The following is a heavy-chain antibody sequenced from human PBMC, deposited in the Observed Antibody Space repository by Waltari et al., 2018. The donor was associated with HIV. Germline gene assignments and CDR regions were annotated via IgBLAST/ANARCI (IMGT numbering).Heavy chain of an antibody. Sequence: QVQLVQSGAEVKTPGASVKVSCKASGYTLTGDYIHWVRPAPGQGLEWMGWINPNSGGTNYAQKFQGRVTMTRDTSISTAYMELSRLRSDDTAVYYCARAQYYYDSSGYYYGDYGMDVWGQGTTVTVSS. CDR2: INPNSGGT. CDR1: GYTLTGDY. D-gene: IGHD3-22*01. V-gene: IGHV1-2*02. J-gene: IGHJ6*02. CDR3: ARAQYYYDSSGYYYGDYGMDV.